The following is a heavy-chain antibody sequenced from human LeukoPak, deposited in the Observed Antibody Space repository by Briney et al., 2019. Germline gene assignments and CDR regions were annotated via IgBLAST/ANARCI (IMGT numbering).Heavy chain of an antibody. Sequence: GGSLRLSCAASGFTFSSYSMSWVRQAPGKGLEWVSAMTGGGDYTNYADSVKGRFTVSRDDSKTTLYLQMDSLRAEDTAIYYCAKRSMVSSGYFDYWGQGTLVTVSS. CDR1: GFTFSSYS. J-gene: IGHJ4*02. D-gene: IGHD3-10*01. CDR3: AKRSMVSSGYFDY. V-gene: IGHV3-23*01. CDR2: MTGGGDYT.